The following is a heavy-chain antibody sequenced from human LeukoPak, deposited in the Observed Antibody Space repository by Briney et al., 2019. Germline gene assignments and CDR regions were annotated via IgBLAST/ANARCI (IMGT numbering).Heavy chain of an antibody. V-gene: IGHV4-59*01. Sequence: SETLSLTCAVYGGSFSGYYWSWIRQPPGKGLEWIGYIYYSGSTNYNPSLKSRVTISVDTSKNQFSLKLSSVTAADTAVYYCARADYGGIPFDYWGQGTLVTVSS. CDR3: ARADYGGIPFDY. J-gene: IGHJ4*02. CDR2: IYYSGST. CDR1: GGSFSGYY. D-gene: IGHD4-23*01.